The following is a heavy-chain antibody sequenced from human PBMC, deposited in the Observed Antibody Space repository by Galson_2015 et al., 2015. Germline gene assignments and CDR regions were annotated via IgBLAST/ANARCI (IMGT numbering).Heavy chain of an antibody. CDR2: IYHSGST. Sequence: ETLSLTCAVSGGSISSSNWWSWVRQPPGKGLEWIGEIYHSGSTNYNPSLKSRVTISVDKSKNQFSLKLSSVTAADTAVYYCARDPYYYDSSGYYLDAFDIWGQGTMVTVSS. CDR1: GGSISSSNW. D-gene: IGHD3-22*01. V-gene: IGHV4-4*02. J-gene: IGHJ3*02. CDR3: ARDPYYYDSSGYYLDAFDI.